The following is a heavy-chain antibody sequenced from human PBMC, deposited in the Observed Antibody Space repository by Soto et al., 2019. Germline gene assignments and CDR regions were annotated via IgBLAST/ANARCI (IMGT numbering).Heavy chain of an antibody. CDR2: ISGSGGST. D-gene: IGHD3-10*01. J-gene: IGHJ4*02. CDR3: AKDGRMSSMGLTVYYFDY. CDR1: GFTFSSYA. V-gene: IGHV3-23*01. Sequence: EVQLLESGGGLVQPGGSLRLSCAASGFTFSSYAMSWVRQAPGKGLEWVSAISGSGGSTYYADSVKGRFTISRDNSKNTLYLQMNSLRSEDTAVYYCAKDGRMSSMGLTVYYFDYLGQGTLVTVSS.